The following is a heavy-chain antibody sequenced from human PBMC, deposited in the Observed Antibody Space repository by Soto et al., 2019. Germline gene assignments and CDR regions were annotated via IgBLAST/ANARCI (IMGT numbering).Heavy chain of an antibody. CDR2: IYYSGST. D-gene: IGHD2-15*01. V-gene: IGHV4-59*01. CDR3: ARDHHIEVGDDYKMGV. J-gene: IGHJ6*03. Sequence: SETLSLTCTVSGGSISSYYWSWIRQPPGKGLEWIGYIYYSGSTNYNPSLKSRVTISVDTSKNQFSLKLSSVTAADTAVYYCARDHHIEVGDDYKMGVGGKGTTVTVPS. CDR1: GGSISSYY.